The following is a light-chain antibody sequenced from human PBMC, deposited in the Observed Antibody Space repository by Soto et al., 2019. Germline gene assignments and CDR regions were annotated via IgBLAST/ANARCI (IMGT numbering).Light chain of an antibody. CDR3: QQYGSSQS. J-gene: IGKJ1*01. CDR2: GAS. CDR1: QSVSSSY. V-gene: IGKV3-20*01. Sequence: EIVLTQSPGTLSLSPGERATLSCRASQSVSSSYLAWYQQKPGQAPRLLIYGASSRATGIPDRFSGSGSGKDFTLTISRLEPEDVAVYYCQQYGSSQSFGQGTKVEIK.